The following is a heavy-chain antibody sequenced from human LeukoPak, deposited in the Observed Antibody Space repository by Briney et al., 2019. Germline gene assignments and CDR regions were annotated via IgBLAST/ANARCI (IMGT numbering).Heavy chain of an antibody. CDR1: GGSISNDY. CDR2: IYTSGST. J-gene: IGHJ4*02. V-gene: IGHV4-4*07. Sequence: SETLSLTCTVSGGSISNDYWSWIRQPAGKGLEWIGRIYTSGSTNYNPSLKSRVTISVDTSKNQFSLKLSSVTAADTAVYYCAGNYYGSGSYYSEDRYWGQGTLVTVSS. D-gene: IGHD3-10*01. CDR3: AGNYYGSGSYYSEDRY.